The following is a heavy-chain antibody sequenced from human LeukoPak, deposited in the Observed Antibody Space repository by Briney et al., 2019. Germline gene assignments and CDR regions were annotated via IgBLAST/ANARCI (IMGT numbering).Heavy chain of an antibody. V-gene: IGHV3-53*01. J-gene: IGHJ3*02. Sequence: GGSLRLSCAASGFIVSSNYMSWVRQAPGKGLEWVSVIYSGASTHYADSVKGRFTISRDTSKNTLYLQMNSLRPEDTAMYYCARVHAYCGGDCYSAAFDIWGQGTMVTVSS. D-gene: IGHD2-21*02. CDR2: IYSGAST. CDR1: GFIVSSNY. CDR3: ARVHAYCGGDCYSAAFDI.